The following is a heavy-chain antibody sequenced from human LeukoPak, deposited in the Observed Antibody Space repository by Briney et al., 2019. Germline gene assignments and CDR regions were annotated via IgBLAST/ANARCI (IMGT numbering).Heavy chain of an antibody. CDR1: GFTFSSYG. CDR3: AKDREIYFDSSGYRQNDAFDI. CDR2: IWCDGSNK. D-gene: IGHD3-22*01. Sequence: GGSLRLSCAASGFTFSSYGMHWVRQAPGKGLEWVAVIWCDGSNKYYADSVKGRFTISRDNSKNTLYLQMNSLRAEDTAVYYCAKDREIYFDSSGYRQNDAFDIWGQGTMVTVSS. J-gene: IGHJ3*02. V-gene: IGHV3-33*06.